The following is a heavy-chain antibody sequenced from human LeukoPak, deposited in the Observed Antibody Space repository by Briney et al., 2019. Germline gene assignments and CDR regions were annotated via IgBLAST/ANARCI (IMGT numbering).Heavy chain of an antibody. CDR3: ARGDDSSGYYYARKSYYFDY. CDR2: IYYSGRT. Sequence: ETLSLTCTVSGGSISSYYWSWIRQPPGKGLEWIGYIYYSGRTNYNPSLKSRVTISVDTSKNQFSLKLSSVTAADTAVYYCARGDDSSGYYYARKSYYFDYWGQGTLVTVSS. J-gene: IGHJ4*02. D-gene: IGHD3-22*01. V-gene: IGHV4-59*01. CDR1: GGSISSYY.